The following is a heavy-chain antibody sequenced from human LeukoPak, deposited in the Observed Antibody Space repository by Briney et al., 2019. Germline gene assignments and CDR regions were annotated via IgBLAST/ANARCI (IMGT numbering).Heavy chain of an antibody. CDR1: GFTFTSSA. V-gene: IGHV1-58*02. CDR2: IVVGSGNT. CDR3: AADPRSEQPTEGY. Sequence: GASVKVSCKTSGFTFTSSAMQWVRQARGQRLEWIGWIVVGSGNTNYAQKFQERVTITRDMSTSTAYMELSSLRSEDTAVYYCAADPRSEQPTEGYWGQGTLVTVSS. J-gene: IGHJ4*02. D-gene: IGHD1/OR15-1a*01.